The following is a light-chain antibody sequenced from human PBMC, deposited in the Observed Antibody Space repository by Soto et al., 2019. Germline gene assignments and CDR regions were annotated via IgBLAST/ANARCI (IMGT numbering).Light chain of an antibody. J-gene: IGKJ3*01. CDR3: QQYNSYFFT. Sequence: DIQMTQSPSTLSASVGDRVNITCRASQSIDGWLAWYQMKPGKAPKLLVSRASDLETGVPSRFSGSGSGTEFTLTISSLQTDDFATYDCQQYNSYFFTFGPGTKVDVK. CDR2: RAS. CDR1: QSIDGW. V-gene: IGKV1-5*03.